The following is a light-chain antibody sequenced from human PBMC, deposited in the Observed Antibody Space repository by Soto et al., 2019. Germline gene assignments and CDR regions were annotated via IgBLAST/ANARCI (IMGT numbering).Light chain of an antibody. CDR3: QEYNYWPYA. CDR1: QSVSSN. V-gene: IGKV3-15*01. Sequence: EIGMTQSPSTLSVSPGERATLSCRASQSVSSNLAWYQQKPGQAPRLLISGASTRANGIQAGFRGSLSGTEFTLTICSLQCEDFAVYDCQEYNYWPYAFGKGPKLEIK. CDR2: GAS. J-gene: IGKJ2*01.